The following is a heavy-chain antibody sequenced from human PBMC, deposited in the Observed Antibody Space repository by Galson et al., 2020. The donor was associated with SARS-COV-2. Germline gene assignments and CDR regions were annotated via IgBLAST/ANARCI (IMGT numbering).Heavy chain of an antibody. J-gene: IGHJ4*02. CDR2: ISGSGATT. V-gene: IGHV3-23*01. CDR3: AKSSERVSITVYVVSFPEHFDY. D-gene: IGHD3-22*01. CDR1: GFTFSNAW. Sequence: TGGSLRLSCAASGFTFSNAWMTWVRQAPGKGLEWVATISGSGATTYYADSAKGRFTISKDNSKNTLNLQINSLRLEDTAVYYCAKSSERVSITVYVVSFPEHFDYWGPGTLVTVSS.